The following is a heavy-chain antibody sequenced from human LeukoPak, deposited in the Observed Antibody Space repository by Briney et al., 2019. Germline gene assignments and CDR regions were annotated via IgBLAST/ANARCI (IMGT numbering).Heavy chain of an antibody. D-gene: IGHD6-13*01. CDR2: IISSSSYI. J-gene: IGHJ6*02. Sequence: GGSLRLSCAASRFTFSSYSMTWVRQAPGKGLEWVSSIISSSSYIYYADSVKGRFTISRDNAKNSLYLQMNSLRAEDTAVYYCARVGIAAAGIFDYYYGMDVWGQGTTVTVSS. V-gene: IGHV3-21*01. CDR1: RFTFSSYS. CDR3: ARVGIAAAGIFDYYYGMDV.